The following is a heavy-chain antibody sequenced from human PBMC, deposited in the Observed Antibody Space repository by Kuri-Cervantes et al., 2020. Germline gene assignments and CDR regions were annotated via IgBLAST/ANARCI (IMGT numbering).Heavy chain of an antibody. V-gene: IGHV3-30*04. J-gene: IGHJ6*02. CDR3: AKGLLYCSSTSCYTVYYYYYGMDV. Sequence: LSLTCAASGFTFSSHAMHWVRQAPGKGLEWVAVISYDGSNKYYADSVKGRFTISRDNSKNTLYLQMNSLRAEDTAVYYCAKGLLYCSSTSCYTVYYYYYGMDVWGQGTTVTVSS. CDR2: ISYDGSNK. D-gene: IGHD2-2*02. CDR1: GFTFSSHA.